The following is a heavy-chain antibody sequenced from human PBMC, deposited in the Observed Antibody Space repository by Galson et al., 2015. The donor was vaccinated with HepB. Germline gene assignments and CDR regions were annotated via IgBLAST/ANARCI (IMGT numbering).Heavy chain of an antibody. Sequence: SLRLSCAASGFTFSSYWMSWVRQAPGKGLEWVANIRQDGSEKYYVDSVKGRFTISRDNAKNSLYLQMNSLRAEDTAVYYCARDEPSGSYRFDSWGRGALVTVSS. CDR1: GFTFSSYW. CDR2: IRQDGSEK. CDR3: ARDEPSGSYRFDS. J-gene: IGHJ4*02. D-gene: IGHD1-26*01. V-gene: IGHV3-7*01.